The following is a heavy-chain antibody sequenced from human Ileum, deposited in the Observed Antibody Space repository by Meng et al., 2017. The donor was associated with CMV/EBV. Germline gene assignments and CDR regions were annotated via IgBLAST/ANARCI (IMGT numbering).Heavy chain of an antibody. D-gene: IGHD2-15*01. Sequence: VQRLGSGGGLVQPGGSVRLSCAASGFTFSSYSMSWVRQAPGKGLEWVSAISGSADTTYYADSVKGRFTISRDNSRNMLFLQMSSLRAEDTAIYYCAKGRPGWYFDYWGQGTLVTVSS. J-gene: IGHJ4*02. V-gene: IGHV3-23*01. CDR2: ISGSADTT. CDR1: GFTFSSYS. CDR3: AKGRPGWYFDY.